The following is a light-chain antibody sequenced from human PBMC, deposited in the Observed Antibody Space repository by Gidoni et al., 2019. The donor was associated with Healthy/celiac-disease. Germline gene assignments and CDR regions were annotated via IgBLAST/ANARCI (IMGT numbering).Light chain of an antibody. CDR2: GAS. Sequence: IVLTQSPGTLSLPPGERATLSCRASKSVSSSYLAWYQQKPGQATRLLIYGASSRATGIPDRFSGSGSGTDFTLTISRLEPEDFAVYYCQQYGSSPRVTFGPGTKVDIK. CDR3: QQYGSSPRVT. CDR1: KSVSSSY. V-gene: IGKV3-20*01. J-gene: IGKJ3*01.